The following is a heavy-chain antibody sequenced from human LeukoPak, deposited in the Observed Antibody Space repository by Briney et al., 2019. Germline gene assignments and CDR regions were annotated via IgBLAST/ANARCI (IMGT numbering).Heavy chain of an antibody. J-gene: IGHJ5*02. CDR1: GFTFSSYA. CDR2: IYYSGST. Sequence: GSLRLSCAASGFTFSSYAMSWVRQAPGKGLEWIGYIYYSGSTNYNPSLKSRITISVDTSKNQFSLKLSSVTAADTAVYYCARVGVENWFDPWGQGTLVTVSS. D-gene: IGHD2-8*01. V-gene: IGHV4-59*01. CDR3: ARVGVENWFDP.